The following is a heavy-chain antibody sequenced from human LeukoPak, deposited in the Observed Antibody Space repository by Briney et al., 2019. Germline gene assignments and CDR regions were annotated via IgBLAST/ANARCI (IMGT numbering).Heavy chain of an antibody. Sequence: GGHLRLSCAASGFTFSSYGMHWVRQAPGKGLEWVAVMSYDGSNKYYADSVKGRFTISRDNSKNTLYLQMNSLRAEDTAVYYCAKARYYYDSSGYYLRAEYFQHWGQGTLVTVSS. V-gene: IGHV3-30*18. CDR2: MSYDGSNK. CDR3: AKARYYYDSSGYYLRAEYFQH. D-gene: IGHD3-22*01. J-gene: IGHJ1*01. CDR1: GFTFSSYG.